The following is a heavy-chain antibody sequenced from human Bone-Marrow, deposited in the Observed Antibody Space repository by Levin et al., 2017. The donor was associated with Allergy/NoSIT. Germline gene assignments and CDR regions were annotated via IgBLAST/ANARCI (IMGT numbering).Heavy chain of an antibody. D-gene: IGHD3-3*01. V-gene: IGHV3-48*03. CDR1: GFTFSSYE. CDR2: ISSSGSTI. CDR3: ARQLGNFWSGYNYLDY. Sequence: GGSLRLSCAASGFTFSSYEMNWVRQAPGKGLEWASYISSSGSTIYYAHSVKGRFTISRDNAKNSLYLQMKSLRAEDTAVYYCARQLGNFWSGYNYLDYWGQGTLVTVSS. J-gene: IGHJ4*02.